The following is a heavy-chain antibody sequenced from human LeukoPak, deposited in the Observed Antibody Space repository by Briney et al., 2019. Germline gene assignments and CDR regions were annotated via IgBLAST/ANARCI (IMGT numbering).Heavy chain of an antibody. CDR2: FYHGGST. J-gene: IGHJ6*03. Sequence: SETLSLTCTVSGYSISTGYYWDWIRQPPGKGLEWIGTFYHGGSTYYNPSLKSRVTISVDTSKNQFSLKLSSVTAADTAVYYCAREMVYSSSSTGVYYYYYYMDVWGKGTTVTVSS. V-gene: IGHV4-38-2*02. CDR3: AREMVYSSSSTGVYYYYYYMDV. D-gene: IGHD6-6*01. CDR1: GYSISTGYY.